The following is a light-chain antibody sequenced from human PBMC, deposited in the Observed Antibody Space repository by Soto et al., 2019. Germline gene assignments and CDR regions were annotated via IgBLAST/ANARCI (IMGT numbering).Light chain of an antibody. Sequence: MTQSPSTLSASVGDRVTITCRASQSISSWLAWYQQKAGKAPKLMIYKASSLESGVPSRFSGGGSGTEFTLTISSLQPDDLATYYCQQYNSFPSFGQATKVEIK. V-gene: IGKV1-5*03. CDR3: QQYNSFPS. CDR1: QSISSW. J-gene: IGKJ1*01. CDR2: KAS.